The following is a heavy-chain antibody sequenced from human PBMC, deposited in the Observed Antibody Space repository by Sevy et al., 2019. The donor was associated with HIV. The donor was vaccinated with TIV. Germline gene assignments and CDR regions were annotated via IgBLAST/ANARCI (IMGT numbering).Heavy chain of an antibody. V-gene: IGHV3-7*03. CDR1: GFTVNKFW. D-gene: IGHD3-16*01. CDR3: ARDVGGGYFDY. J-gene: IGHJ4*01. CDR2: IKPDGSER. Sequence: GGSLRLSCVASGFTVNKFWMAWVRQAPGKGLEWFANIKPDGSERNHVGSVKGRLTISRDNAKNSLYLQMNSLTAEDTAVYYCARDVGGGYFDYWGQGTLVTVSS.